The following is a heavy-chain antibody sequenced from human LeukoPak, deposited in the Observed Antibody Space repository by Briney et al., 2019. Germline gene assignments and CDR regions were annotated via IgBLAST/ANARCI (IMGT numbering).Heavy chain of an antibody. CDR2: IRYDGSNK. D-gene: IGHD6-13*01. J-gene: IGHJ4*02. CDR1: VFTLSSYG. V-gene: IGHV3-30*02. Sequence: PGGFLRLSCAASVFTLSSYGMHWGRQAPGKGLEWVAFIRYDGSNKYYADSVKGRFTISRDNSKNTLYLQMNSLRAEDRAVYYCAKENYSSSWHADYWGQGTLVTVSS. CDR3: AKENYSSSWHADY.